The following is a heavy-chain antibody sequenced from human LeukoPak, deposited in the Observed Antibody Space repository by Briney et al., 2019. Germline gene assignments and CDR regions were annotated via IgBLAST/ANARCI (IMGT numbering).Heavy chain of an antibody. CDR3: ARENYQGAFDI. Sequence: SETLSLTCAVSNNFIRNGYYWGWIRQPPGKGVEWIGSIYHSGSTYYNPSLKSRLTISLDTSKSHFSLNLSSVTAADTAVYYCARENYQGAFDIWGQGTMVTVSS. D-gene: IGHD1-7*01. CDR1: NNFIRNGYY. CDR2: IYHSGST. J-gene: IGHJ3*02. V-gene: IGHV4-38-2*01.